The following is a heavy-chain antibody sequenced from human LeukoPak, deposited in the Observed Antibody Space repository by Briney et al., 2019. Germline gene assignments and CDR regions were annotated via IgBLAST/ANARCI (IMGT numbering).Heavy chain of an antibody. Sequence: GGSLRLSCAASGFTFSSSSMNWVRQAPGKGLEWVSSISRSSNSIYYADSVKGRFTISRDNANNSLFLQMNSLRAEDTAVYFCARGTILEGSGYNYWGQGTLVTVSS. V-gene: IGHV3-21*01. J-gene: IGHJ4*02. CDR3: ARGTILEGSGYNY. CDR2: ISRSSNSI. D-gene: IGHD3-22*01. CDR1: GFTFSSSS.